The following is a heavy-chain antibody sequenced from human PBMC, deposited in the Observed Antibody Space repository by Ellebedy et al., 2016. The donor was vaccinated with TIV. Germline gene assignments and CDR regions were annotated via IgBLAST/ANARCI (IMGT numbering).Heavy chain of an antibody. Sequence: GESLKISXAASGFTFSSHSMNWVRQAPGKGLEWVSSISSSSSYIYYADSVKGRFTISRDNAKNSLYLQMNSLRAEDTAVYYCARELITMVQNWFDPWGQGTLVTVSS. CDR3: ARELITMVQNWFDP. J-gene: IGHJ5*02. CDR2: ISSSSSYI. D-gene: IGHD3-10*01. CDR1: GFTFSSHS. V-gene: IGHV3-21*01.